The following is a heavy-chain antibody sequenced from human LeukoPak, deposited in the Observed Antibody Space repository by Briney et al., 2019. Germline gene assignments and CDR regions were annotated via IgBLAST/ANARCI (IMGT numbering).Heavy chain of an antibody. CDR2: MNPNSGNT. V-gene: IGHV1-8*03. CDR1: GYTFTSYD. J-gene: IGHJ4*02. Sequence: ASVKVSCKASGYTFTSYDINWVRQATGQGLEWMGWMNPNSGNTGYAQKFQGRVTITRNTSISTAYTELSSLRSEDTAVYYCARTTMVRGVPFDYWGQGTLVTVSS. CDR3: ARTTMVRGVPFDY. D-gene: IGHD3-10*01.